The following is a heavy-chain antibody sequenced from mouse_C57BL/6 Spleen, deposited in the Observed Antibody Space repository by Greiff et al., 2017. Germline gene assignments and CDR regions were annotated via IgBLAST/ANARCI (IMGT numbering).Heavy chain of an antibody. Sequence: VQLQQSGAELVRPGASVKLSCTASGFNIKDDYMHWVKQRPEQGLEWIGWIDPENGDTEYASQFQGTATITADPSSNTAYLQLSSLTSDDTAVYYCTTRGVVATWPMDYWGQGTSVTVSS. CDR3: TTRGVVATWPMDY. V-gene: IGHV14-4*01. D-gene: IGHD1-1*01. J-gene: IGHJ4*01. CDR2: IDPENGDT. CDR1: GFNIKDDY.